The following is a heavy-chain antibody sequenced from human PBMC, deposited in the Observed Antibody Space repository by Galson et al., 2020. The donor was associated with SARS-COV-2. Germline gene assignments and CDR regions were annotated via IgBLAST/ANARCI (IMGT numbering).Heavy chain of an antibody. CDR1: GYTFTSYG. V-gene: IGHV1-18*01. Sequence: ASVKVSCKASGYTFTSYGISWVRQAPGQGLEWMGWISAYTGNTNYAQKLQGRVTMTTDTSTSTAYMELRSLRSDDTAVYYCSRDTYYDILTGYPYYGKDVWGQVTTVT. CDR2: ISAYTGNT. J-gene: IGHJ6*02. D-gene: IGHD3-9*01. CDR3: SRDTYYDILTGYPYYGKDV.